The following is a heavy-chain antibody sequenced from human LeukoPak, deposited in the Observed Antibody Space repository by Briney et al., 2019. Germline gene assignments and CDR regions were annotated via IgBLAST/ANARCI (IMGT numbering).Heavy chain of an antibody. CDR2: MNPNSGNT. D-gene: IGHD4-17*01. V-gene: IGHV1-8*01. Sequence: ASAKVSCKASGYTFTSYDINWVRQATGQGLEWMGWMNPNSGNTGYAQKFQGRVAMTRNTSISTAYMELSSLRSEDTAVYYCARGFGGYDYGDYGSFFYWGQGTLVTVSS. CDR3: ARGFGGYDYGDYGSFFY. CDR1: GYTFTSYD. J-gene: IGHJ4*02.